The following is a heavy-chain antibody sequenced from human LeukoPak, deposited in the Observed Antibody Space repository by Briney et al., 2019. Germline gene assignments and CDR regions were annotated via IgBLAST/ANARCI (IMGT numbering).Heavy chain of an antibody. Sequence: QPGGSLRLSCAASGFTFSSYAMNWVRQAPGKGLEWVSFISGSGDTTYYAYSVKGRFTISRDNSKNTLYLQMNSLRAEDTAVYYCAKAPVANRYQLLWGHYGDYTYWGQGTLVTVSS. D-gene: IGHD2-2*01. CDR3: AKAPVANRYQLLWGHYGDYTY. CDR2: ISGSGDTT. J-gene: IGHJ4*02. V-gene: IGHV3-23*01. CDR1: GFTFSSYA.